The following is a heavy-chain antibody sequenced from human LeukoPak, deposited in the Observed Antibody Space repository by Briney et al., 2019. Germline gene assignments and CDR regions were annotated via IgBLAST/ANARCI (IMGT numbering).Heavy chain of an antibody. CDR2: INPNSGGT. CDR1: GYTFTGYY. V-gene: IGHV1-2*02. J-gene: IGHJ4*02. D-gene: IGHD3-10*01. Sequence: ASVKVSCKASGYTFTGYYMHWVRQAPGQGLEWMGWINPNSGGTNYAQKFQGRVTMTRDTSISTAYMELSRLRSDDTAVYYCARASGRFGEFPYYFDYWGQGTLVTVSS. CDR3: ARASGRFGEFPYYFDY.